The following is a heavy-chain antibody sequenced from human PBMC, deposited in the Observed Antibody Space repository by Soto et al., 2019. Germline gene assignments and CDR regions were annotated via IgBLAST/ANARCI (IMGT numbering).Heavy chain of an antibody. J-gene: IGHJ4*02. V-gene: IGHV1-3*01. CDR3: ARANGNYDWGPNDY. D-gene: IGHD1-7*01. CDR1: GYSLPTHT. CDR2: INAANGHT. Sequence: QVQLVQSGAEVKKPGASVRISCKASGYSLPTHTIHLVRQAPGHRLEWIGWINAANGHTKYSQNLQNRVTISSDTSASTVYMKLTGLTSDDTAIYYWARANGNYDWGPNDYWGQGTLVTVSS.